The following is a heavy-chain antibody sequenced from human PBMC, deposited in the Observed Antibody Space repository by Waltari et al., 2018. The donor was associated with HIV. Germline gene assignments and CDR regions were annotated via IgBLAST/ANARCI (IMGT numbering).Heavy chain of an antibody. CDR1: GYTFTSYG. V-gene: IGHV1-18*01. J-gene: IGHJ4*02. D-gene: IGHD3-22*01. CDR3: ASGVITTQTLLSLDY. Sequence: QVQLVQSGAEVKKPGASVKVSCKASGYTFTSYGISWVRQAPGQGLEWMGWVSAYNGNTNYAQKLQGRVTMTTDTSTSTAYMELRSLRSDDTAVYYCASGVITTQTLLSLDYWGQGTLVTVSS. CDR2: VSAYNGNT.